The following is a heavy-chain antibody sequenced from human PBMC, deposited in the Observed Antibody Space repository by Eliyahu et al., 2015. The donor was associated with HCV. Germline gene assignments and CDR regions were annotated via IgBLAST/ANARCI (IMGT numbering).Heavy chain of an antibody. J-gene: IGHJ3*02. Sequence: EVQLVESGGGLVXPGGSLRLXCAAXGFTFSDYWMHWVRQAPGSGLVWVSSINSDGSSTTYADSVKGRFTISRDNAKNTLYLQMNSLRVEDTAVYYCARGISGSRALDIWGQGTMVTVSS. CDR1: GFTFSDYW. V-gene: IGHV3-74*03. CDR3: ARGISGSRALDI. D-gene: IGHD1-26*01. CDR2: INSDGSST.